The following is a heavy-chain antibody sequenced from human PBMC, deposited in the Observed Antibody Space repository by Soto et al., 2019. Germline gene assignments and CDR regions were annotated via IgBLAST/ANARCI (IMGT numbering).Heavy chain of an antibody. V-gene: IGHV5-10-1*01. CDR2: IDPSDSYT. CDR3: ARHATGVYCTGMAV. D-gene: IGHD3-10*01. J-gene: IGHJ6*02. CDR1: SSARYW. Sequence: SSARYWGRRISKKPGKGLEWMGRIDPSDSYTNYSPSFQGHVTISADKSISTAYLQWSSLKASDTAIYYCARHATGVYCTGMAVRGHGTTVPVSS.